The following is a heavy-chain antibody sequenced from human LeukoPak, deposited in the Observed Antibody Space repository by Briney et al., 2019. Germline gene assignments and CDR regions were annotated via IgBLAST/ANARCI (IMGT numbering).Heavy chain of an antibody. Sequence: QAGGSLRLSCAASGFTFSSYSMNWVRQAPGKGLEWVAVIWYDGSQTFYSESVKGRFTVSRDNLKNTLYLQMNSLRAEDTAVYYCARQTNQLCFDLWGQGTLVTVSS. D-gene: IGHD5-18*01. CDR3: ARQTNQLCFDL. CDR2: IWYDGSQT. J-gene: IGHJ4*02. CDR1: GFTFSSYS. V-gene: IGHV3-33*08.